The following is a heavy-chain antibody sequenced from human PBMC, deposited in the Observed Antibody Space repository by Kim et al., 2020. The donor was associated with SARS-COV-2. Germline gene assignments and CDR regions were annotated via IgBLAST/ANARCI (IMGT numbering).Heavy chain of an antibody. CDR2: IYYSGST. Sequence: SETLSLTCTVSGGSISSSSYYWGWIRQPPGKGLEWIGSIYYSGSTYYNPSLKSRVTISVDTSKNQFSLKLSSVTAADTAVYYCASSVDVGYCSSTSCSPYAFDIWGQGTMVTVSS. D-gene: IGHD2-2*01. CDR3: ASSVDVGYCSSTSCSPYAFDI. J-gene: IGHJ3*02. CDR1: GGSISSSSYY. V-gene: IGHV4-39*01.